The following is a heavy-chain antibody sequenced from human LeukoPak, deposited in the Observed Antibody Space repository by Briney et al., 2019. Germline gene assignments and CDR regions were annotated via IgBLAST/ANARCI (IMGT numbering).Heavy chain of an antibody. D-gene: IGHD5-12*01. CDR3: ARAYSGYYTGPQY. V-gene: IGHV1-2*02. CDR2: INPNTGGS. J-gene: IGHJ4*02. CDR1: GYTFTGFY. Sequence: ASVKVSCKTSGYTFTGFYLHWLRQAPGQSLEWMGYINPNTGGSKYAPNLQDRVTMTRDNSISTGYMELKSLTSDDTAVYFCARAYSGYYTGPQYWGQGTLVAVSS.